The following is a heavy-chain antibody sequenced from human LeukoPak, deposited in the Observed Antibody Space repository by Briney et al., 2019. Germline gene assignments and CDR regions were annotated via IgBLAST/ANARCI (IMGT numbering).Heavy chain of an antibody. V-gene: IGHV1-8*01. CDR1: GYTFTSYD. CDR3: ARVSGGSYHFDY. D-gene: IGHD1-26*01. J-gene: IGHJ4*02. CDR2: MNPNSGNT. Sequence: GASVKVSCKASGYTFTSYDINWVRQATGQGLEWMGWMNPNSGNTGYAQKFLGRVTMTRNTSISTAYMELSSLRSEDTAVYYCARVSGGSYHFDYWGQGTLVTVSS.